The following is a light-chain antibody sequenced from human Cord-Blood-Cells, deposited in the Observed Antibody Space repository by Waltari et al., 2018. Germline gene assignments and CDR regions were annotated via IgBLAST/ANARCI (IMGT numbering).Light chain of an antibody. V-gene: IGKV1-39*01. CDR2: AAS. CDR3: QQSYSTPYT. Sequence: DIQMTQSPSSLSASVGDRVTITCRASQSISSYLNWYQQKPGKAPKLLIYAASSLQSGVPSRFSGSGSGTDFTLNSSSLQPEEFATYYCQQSYSTPYTFGQGTKLEIK. J-gene: IGKJ2*01. CDR1: QSISSY.